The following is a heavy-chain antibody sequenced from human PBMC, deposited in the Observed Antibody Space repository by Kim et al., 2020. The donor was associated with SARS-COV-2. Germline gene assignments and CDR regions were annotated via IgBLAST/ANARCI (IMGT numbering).Heavy chain of an antibody. CDR3: ARGDTSGWYGMDV. CDR1: DYTFTSYG. Sequence: ASVKVSCKAFDYTFTSYGINWVRQAPGQGLEWMGWISTYNGNTNYAQKFQDRVTMTTDTSTSTAYMELRSLRTDDTAVYFCARGDTSGWYGMDVWGQGTKVTVS. V-gene: IGHV1-18*01. J-gene: IGHJ6*02. CDR2: ISTYNGNT. D-gene: IGHD3-22*01.